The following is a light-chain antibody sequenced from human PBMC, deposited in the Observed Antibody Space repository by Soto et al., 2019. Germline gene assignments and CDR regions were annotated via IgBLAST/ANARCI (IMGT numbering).Light chain of an antibody. V-gene: IGKV3D-11*01. CDR2: DAS. Sequence: EIVLTQSPATLSLSPWERATLSCRASQGVSSYLAWYQQKPGQAPRLLIYDASNRATGIPARFSGSGPGTDFTLTISSLQSEDFAVYYCQQYNNWPPLTFGGGTKVDIK. CDR1: QGVSSY. J-gene: IGKJ4*01. CDR3: QQYNNWPPLT.